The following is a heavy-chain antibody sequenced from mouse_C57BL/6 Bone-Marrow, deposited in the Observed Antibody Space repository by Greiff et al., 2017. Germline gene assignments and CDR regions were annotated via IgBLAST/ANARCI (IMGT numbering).Heavy chain of an antibody. Sequence: VQLQQSGAELVRPGASVTLSCPASGFNIKDDYMHWVQQRPVQGLEWIGWFDPANGDTAYASEFPGKATITADTSSNTSYLQLSSLTSEDTAVYYCTTLQLMLYAMDYWGQGTSVTVSS. D-gene: IGHD3-2*02. J-gene: IGHJ4*01. CDR2: FDPANGDT. CDR1: GFNIKDDY. V-gene: IGHV14-4*01. CDR3: TTLQLMLYAMDY.